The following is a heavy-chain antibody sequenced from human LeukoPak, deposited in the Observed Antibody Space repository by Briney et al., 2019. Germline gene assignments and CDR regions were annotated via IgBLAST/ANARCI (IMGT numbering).Heavy chain of an antibody. Sequence: PGGSLRLSCAASGFTFSSYSMNWVRQAPGKGLEWVSYITSSSDTIYYADSVKGRFTISRDNAKNSLFLLMNSLRAEDTAVYYCTREPQGAGNSGLDYWGQGTLVTASS. CDR3: TREPQGAGNSGLDY. V-gene: IGHV3-48*01. CDR2: ITSSSDTI. D-gene: IGHD4-23*01. J-gene: IGHJ4*02. CDR1: GFTFSSYS.